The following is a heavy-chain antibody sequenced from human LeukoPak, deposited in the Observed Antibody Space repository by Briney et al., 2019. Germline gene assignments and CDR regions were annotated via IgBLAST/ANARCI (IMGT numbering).Heavy chain of an antibody. Sequence: SETLSLICTVSGGSISGYYWSWIRQPPGKGLEWIGNIYYSGGNKYNPSPKSRVTISVDTSKNQFSLKLSSATAADTAVYYCARDGGSSWYSVFYYWGQGTLVTVSS. D-gene: IGHD6-13*01. J-gene: IGHJ4*02. CDR3: ARDGGSSWYSVFYY. V-gene: IGHV4-59*12. CDR2: IYYSGGN. CDR1: GGSISGYY.